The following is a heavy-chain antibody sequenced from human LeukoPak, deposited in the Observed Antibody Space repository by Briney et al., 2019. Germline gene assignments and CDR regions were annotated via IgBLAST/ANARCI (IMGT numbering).Heavy chain of an antibody. J-gene: IGHJ4*02. D-gene: IGHD3-22*01. CDR1: GFTFSSYS. CDR3: ARDRWYYYDSSGYSVDY. CDR2: ISGSSSYI. Sequence: GGSLRLSCAASGFTFSSYSMNWVRQAPGKGLEWVSSISGSSSYIYYADSVKGRFTISRDNAKNSLYLQMNSLRAEDTAVYYCARDRWYYYDSSGYSVDYWGQGTLVTVSS. V-gene: IGHV3-21*01.